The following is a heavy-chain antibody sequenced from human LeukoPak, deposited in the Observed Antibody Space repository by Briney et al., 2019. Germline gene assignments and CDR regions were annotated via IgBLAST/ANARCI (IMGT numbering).Heavy chain of an antibody. V-gene: IGHV4-61*02. Sequence: SQTLSLTCTVSGGSISSGSYYWSWIRQPAGKGLEWIGRIYTSGSTKYNPSLKSRVTISVDTSKNQFSLKLSSVTAADTAVYYCETYYYDSSGYFPYWGQGTLVTVSS. CDR3: ETYYYDSSGYFPY. CDR2: IYTSGST. CDR1: GGSISSGSYY. D-gene: IGHD3-22*01. J-gene: IGHJ4*02.